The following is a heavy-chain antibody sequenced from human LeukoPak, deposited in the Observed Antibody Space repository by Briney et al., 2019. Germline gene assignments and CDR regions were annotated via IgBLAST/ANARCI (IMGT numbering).Heavy chain of an antibody. J-gene: IGHJ6*02. V-gene: IGHV3-23*01. Sequence: LSLTCTVSGGSISSGDYYWSWVRQAPGKGLEWVSAISGSGGSTYYADSVKGRSTISRDNSKNTLYLQMNSLRAEDTAVYYCAKRGSYYGSGSFPMDVWGQGTTVTVSS. CDR3: AKRGSYYGSGSFPMDV. CDR2: ISGSGGST. CDR1: GGSISSGDYY. D-gene: IGHD3-10*01.